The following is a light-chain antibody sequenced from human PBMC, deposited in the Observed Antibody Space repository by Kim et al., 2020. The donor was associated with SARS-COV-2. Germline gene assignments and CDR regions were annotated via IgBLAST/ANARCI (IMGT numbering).Light chain of an antibody. Sequence: ETIMTQSPATLSVSPGERATLSCRSSQSISNNLAWYQQKPGQAPRLLIYGVSTRATDIPARFSGSGSGTDFTLTISSLQSEDFAVYYCQQYNNWPPNTFGQGTKLEI. CDR3: QQYNNWPPNT. CDR1: QSISNN. J-gene: IGKJ2*01. V-gene: IGKV3-15*01. CDR2: GVS.